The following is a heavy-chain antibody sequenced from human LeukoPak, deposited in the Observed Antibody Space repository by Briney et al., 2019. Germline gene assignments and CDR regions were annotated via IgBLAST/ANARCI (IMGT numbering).Heavy chain of an antibody. CDR2: INHSGST. Sequence: SETLSLTCAVYGGSFSGYYWSWLRQPPGKGLEWIGEINHSGSTNYNPSLKSRVTISVDTSKTQFSLKLSSVTAADTAVYYCARATRGYCSSTSCYGSGYDHFDYWGQGTLVTVSS. D-gene: IGHD2-2*01. CDR3: ARATRGYCSSTSCYGSGYDHFDY. V-gene: IGHV4-34*01. J-gene: IGHJ4*02. CDR1: GGSFSGYY.